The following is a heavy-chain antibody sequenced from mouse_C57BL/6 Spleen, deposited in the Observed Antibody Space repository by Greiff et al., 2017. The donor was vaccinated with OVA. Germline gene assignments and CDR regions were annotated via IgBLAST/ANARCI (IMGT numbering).Heavy chain of an antibody. D-gene: IGHD1-1*01. V-gene: IGHV1-64*01. J-gene: IGHJ3*01. CDR3: ARGGDYYGRKFAY. Sequence: QVQLQQPGAELVKPGASVKLSCKASGYTFTSYWMHWVKQRPGQGLEWIGMIHPNSGSTNYNEKFKSKATLTVDKSSSTAYMQLSRLTSEDSAVYYCARGGDYYGRKFAYWGQGTLVTVSA. CDR1: GYTFTSYW. CDR2: IHPNSGST.